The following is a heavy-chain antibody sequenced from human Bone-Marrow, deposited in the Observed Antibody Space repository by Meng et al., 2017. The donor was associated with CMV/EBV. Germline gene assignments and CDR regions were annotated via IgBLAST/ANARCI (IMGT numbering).Heavy chain of an antibody. D-gene: IGHD2-2*02. J-gene: IGHJ6*02. CDR1: GFTFSSYG. CDR2: IRYDGSNK. V-gene: IGHV3-30*02. CDR3: AKDGPRCSSTSCYRRIYDYYYGMDV. Sequence: GESLKISCAASGFTFSSYGMHWVRQAPGKGLEWVAFIRYDGSNKYYADSVKGRFTISRDNSKNTLYLQMTSLRAEDTAVYYCAKDGPRCSSTSCYRRIYDYYYGMDVWGQGTPVTVSS.